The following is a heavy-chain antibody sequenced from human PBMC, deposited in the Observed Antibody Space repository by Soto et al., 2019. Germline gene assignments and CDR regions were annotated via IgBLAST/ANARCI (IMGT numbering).Heavy chain of an antibody. CDR3: AKDRASANPLGELSSDAFDI. CDR2: ISGSGGST. V-gene: IGHV3-23*01. J-gene: IGHJ3*02. CDR1: GFTFSSYA. D-gene: IGHD3-16*02. Sequence: PGGSLRLSCAASGFTFSSYAMSWVRQAPGKGLEWVSAISGSGGSTYYADSVKGRFTISRDNSKNTLYLQMNSLRAEDTAVYYCAKDRASANPLGELSSDAFDIWGQGTMVTVSS.